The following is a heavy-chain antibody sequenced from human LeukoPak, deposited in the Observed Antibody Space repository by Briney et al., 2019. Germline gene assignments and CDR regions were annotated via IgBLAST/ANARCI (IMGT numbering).Heavy chain of an antibody. CDR2: IWDDGSKK. CDR3: ARNLGSCSGGTCYEDF. Sequence: GRSLRLSCAASGFTFSSFGMHWVRQAPGKGLEWVAVIWDDGSKKHYADSVKGRFTISRDNSKNTLCLQMDSLRAEDTAVYYCARNLGSCSGGTCYEDFWGQGTLVTVSS. V-gene: IGHV3-33*01. J-gene: IGHJ4*02. D-gene: IGHD2-15*01. CDR1: GFTFSSFG.